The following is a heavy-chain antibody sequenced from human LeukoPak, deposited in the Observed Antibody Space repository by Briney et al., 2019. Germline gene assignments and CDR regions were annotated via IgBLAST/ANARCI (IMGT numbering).Heavy chain of an antibody. D-gene: IGHD6-13*01. CDR1: GFTFNNYA. CDR2: VSVSGDNT. J-gene: IGHJ4*02. CDR3: ARGSWSAADTNIDY. V-gene: IGHV3-23*01. Sequence: GGSLRLSCAASGFTFNNYAMSWVRQAPGKGLEWVSAVSVSGDNTYYADSVKGRFTISRDNSKNTLYLQMNTLRVEDTAVYYCARGSWSAADTNIDYWGQGTLVTVSS.